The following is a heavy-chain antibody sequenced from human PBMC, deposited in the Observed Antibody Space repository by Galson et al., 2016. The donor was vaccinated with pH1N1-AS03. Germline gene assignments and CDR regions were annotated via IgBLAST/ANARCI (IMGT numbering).Heavy chain of an antibody. CDR3: TTADTERGYCTCTSCSLDF. Sequence: SLRLSCAGYGFTFSNAWMSWVRQAPGKGLEWVGRIKSKTDGGTKAYAAPVKGGFAISRDDSENTLYLQMNSLKTEDTAVYYCTTADTERGYCTCTSCSLDFWGQGTLVTVSS. V-gene: IGHV3-15*01. CDR2: IKSKTDGGTK. D-gene: IGHD2-8*01. J-gene: IGHJ4*02. CDR1: GFTFSNAW.